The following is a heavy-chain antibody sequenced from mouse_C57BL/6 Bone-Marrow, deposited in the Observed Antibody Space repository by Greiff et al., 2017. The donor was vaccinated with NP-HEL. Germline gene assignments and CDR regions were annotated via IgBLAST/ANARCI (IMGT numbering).Heavy chain of an antibody. V-gene: IGHV1-4*01. CDR1: GYTFTSYT. CDR3: ARSGAWFAY. D-gene: IGHD3-1*01. J-gene: IGHJ3*01. Sequence: QVQLQQSGAELARPGASVKMSCKASGYTFTSYTMHWVKQRPGQGLEWIGYINPSSGYTKYNQKFKDKATLTADKYSSTAYMQLSSLTSEDSAVYYCARSGAWFAYWGQGTLVTVSA. CDR2: INPSSGYT.